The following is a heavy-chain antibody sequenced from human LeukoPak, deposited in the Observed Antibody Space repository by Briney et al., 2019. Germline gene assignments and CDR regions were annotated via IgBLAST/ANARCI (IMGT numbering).Heavy chain of an antibody. D-gene: IGHD1-26*01. V-gene: IGHV4-59*01. Sequence: NSSETLSLTCTVSGGSISSYYWSWLRQPPGKGLEWIGYIYYTGSANYNPSLKSRVTISVDTSKNQFSLKLSSVTAADTAVYYCARGVPGWEAFDIWGQGTMVTVSS. CDR1: GGSISSYY. J-gene: IGHJ3*02. CDR3: ARGVPGWEAFDI. CDR2: IYYTGSA.